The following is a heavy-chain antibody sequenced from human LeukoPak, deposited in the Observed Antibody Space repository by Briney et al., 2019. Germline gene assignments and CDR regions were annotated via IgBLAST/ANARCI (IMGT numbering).Heavy chain of an antibody. J-gene: IGHJ4*02. D-gene: IGHD3/OR15-3a*01. CDR2: INLDGTEE. V-gene: IGHV3-7*01. CDR3: ASGRHDFLH. CDR1: GFVFSTYW. Sequence: SGRSLRLSCAASGFVFSTYWMTWVRQAPGKGLEWVANINLDGTEEHYVDSSLKGRFTISRDNAKNSLYLQMTSLRVEDTAVYYCASGRHDFLHWGQGTLVTVSS.